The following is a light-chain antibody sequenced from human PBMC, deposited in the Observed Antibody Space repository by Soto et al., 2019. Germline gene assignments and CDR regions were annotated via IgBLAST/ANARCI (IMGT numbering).Light chain of an antibody. Sequence: QSALTQPPSVSAAPGQKVTIPCSGSSSNVGGNSVSWYQQLQGTAPKLLIYDDDKRPSGIPDRFSGSKSGTSATLGITGFRTGDEDDYYCGSWDSSLSAYVFGTGTKVTVL. CDR3: GSWDSSLSAYV. V-gene: IGLV1-51*01. CDR2: DDD. J-gene: IGLJ1*01. CDR1: SSNVGGNS.